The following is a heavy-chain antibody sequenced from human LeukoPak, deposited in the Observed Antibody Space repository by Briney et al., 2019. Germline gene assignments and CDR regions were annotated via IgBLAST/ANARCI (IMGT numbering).Heavy chain of an antibody. CDR1: GYTFTSYD. CDR3: AREPQANYYDSSGYYPLAY. V-gene: IGHV1-8*01. Sequence: ASVKVSCKASGYTFTSYDINWVRQATGQGLEWMGWMNPNSGNTGYAQKFQGRVTMTRNTSISTAYVELSSLRSEDTAVYYCAREPQANYYDSSGYYPLAYWGQGTLVTVSS. D-gene: IGHD3-22*01. J-gene: IGHJ4*02. CDR2: MNPNSGNT.